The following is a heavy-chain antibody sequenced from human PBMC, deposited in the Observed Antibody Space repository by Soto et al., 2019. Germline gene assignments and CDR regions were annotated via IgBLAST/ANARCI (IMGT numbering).Heavy chain of an antibody. J-gene: IGHJ6*02. V-gene: IGHV1-2*02. Sequence: QVQLVQSGAEVKKPGASVKVSCKASGYTFTGYYMHWVRQAPGQGLEWMGWINPNSGGTNYAQKFQGRVTMTRDKSISTAYMELSRLRSDDTAVYYCARGSTIVVVPAASSYYYGMDVWGQGTTVTVSS. CDR2: INPNSGGT. D-gene: IGHD2-2*01. CDR3: ARGSTIVVVPAASSYYYGMDV. CDR1: GYTFTGYY.